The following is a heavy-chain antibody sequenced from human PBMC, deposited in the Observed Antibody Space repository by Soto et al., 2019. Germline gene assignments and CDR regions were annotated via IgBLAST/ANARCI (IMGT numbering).Heavy chain of an antibody. CDR3: ARQGRDSSGYYVAANWFDP. CDR2: IYYSGST. Sequence: SETTSLTCTVSGGSISSSSYYWGWIRQPPGKGLEWIGSIYYSGSTYYNPSLKSRVTISVDTSKNQFSLKLSSVTAADTAVYYCARQGRDSSGYYVAANWFDPWGQGTLVTVSS. J-gene: IGHJ5*02. CDR1: GGSISSSSYY. V-gene: IGHV4-39*01. D-gene: IGHD3-22*01.